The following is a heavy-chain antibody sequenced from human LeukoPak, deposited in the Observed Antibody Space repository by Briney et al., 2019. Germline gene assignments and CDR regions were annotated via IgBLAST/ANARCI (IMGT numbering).Heavy chain of an antibody. V-gene: IGHV3-7*01. J-gene: IGHJ4*02. CDR2: IKQDGSNQ. CDR3: ARFSRSIPVVF. Sequence: GGSLRLSCAASGFSFSSFWMSWVRLAPGKGLEWVANIKQDGSNQQYVDSLKGRFTISRDNAKNSLYLQMTSLRAKDTAVYYCARFSRSIPVVFWGQGTLVTVSP. D-gene: IGHD6-19*01. CDR1: GFSFSSFW.